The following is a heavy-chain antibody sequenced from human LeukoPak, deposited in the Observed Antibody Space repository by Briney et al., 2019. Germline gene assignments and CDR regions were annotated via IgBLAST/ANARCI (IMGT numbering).Heavy chain of an antibody. D-gene: IGHD6-6*01. J-gene: IGHJ6*03. CDR3: ARHDSSSSHYYYYYYMDV. CDR1: GGTFSSYA. V-gene: IGHV1-69*05. CDR2: IIPIFGTA. Sequence: SVKVSCKASGGTFSSYAISWVRQAPGQGLEWMGGIIPIFGTANYAQKFQGRVTITTDESTSTAYMELSSLRSEDTAVYYCARHDSSSSHYYYYYYMDVWGKGTTVTVSS.